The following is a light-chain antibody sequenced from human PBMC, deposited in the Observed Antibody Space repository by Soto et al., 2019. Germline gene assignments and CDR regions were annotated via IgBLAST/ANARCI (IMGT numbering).Light chain of an antibody. Sequence: DLHMTQSPSSLSASVGDRVTITCQASQDIGTYLNWYQHKPGKAPNLVIYDASNLETGVPSRFSGGGSGTDFTFTISSLRPEDIATYYCQHSNHLPLFGPGTKVDF. CDR3: QHSNHLPL. V-gene: IGKV1-33*01. CDR1: QDIGTY. CDR2: DAS. J-gene: IGKJ3*01.